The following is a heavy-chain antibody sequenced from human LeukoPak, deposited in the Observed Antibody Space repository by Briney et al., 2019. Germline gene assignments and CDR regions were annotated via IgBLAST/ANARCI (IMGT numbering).Heavy chain of an antibody. CDR3: ARDRDSYGYGLYYFDY. CDR2: IWYDGSNK. Sequence: GGSLRLSCAASGFTFSSYGMHWVRQAPGKGLEWVAVIWYDGSNKYYADSAKGRFTISRDNSKNTLYLQMNSLRAEDTAVYYCARDRDSYGYGLYYFDYWGQGTLVTVSS. CDR1: GFTFSSYG. V-gene: IGHV3-33*01. J-gene: IGHJ4*02. D-gene: IGHD5-18*01.